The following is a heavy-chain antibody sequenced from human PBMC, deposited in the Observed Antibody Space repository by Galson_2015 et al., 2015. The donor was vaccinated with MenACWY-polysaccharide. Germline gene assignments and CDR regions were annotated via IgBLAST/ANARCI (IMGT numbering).Heavy chain of an antibody. CDR3: ARIALISTHFDY. D-gene: IGHD1-1*01. Sequence: SLRLSCAASGFTLCNYWMSWVRQAPGQGLEWVANIKDDGSEKYYGDSMKGQFIISRDNAKNSLYLQMTSLRVEDTAVYYCARIALISTHFDYWGQGTLVAVSS. CDR1: GFTLCNYW. J-gene: IGHJ4*02. CDR2: IKDDGSEK. V-gene: IGHV3-7*01.